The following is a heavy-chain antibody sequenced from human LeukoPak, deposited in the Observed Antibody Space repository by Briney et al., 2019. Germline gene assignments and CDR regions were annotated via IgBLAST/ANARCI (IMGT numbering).Heavy chain of an antibody. V-gene: IGHV3-23*01. CDR1: GFTFSRYA. D-gene: IGHD1-26*01. Sequence: GGSLRLSCAASGFTFSRYAMSWVRQAPGKGLEWVSAISAGGGSTYYADSVQGRFTISRDNSKNTLFLQMNSLRSEDTAVYYCTRLLTGSYDYWGQGTLVTVSS. J-gene: IGHJ4*02. CDR3: TRLLTGSYDY. CDR2: ISAGGGST.